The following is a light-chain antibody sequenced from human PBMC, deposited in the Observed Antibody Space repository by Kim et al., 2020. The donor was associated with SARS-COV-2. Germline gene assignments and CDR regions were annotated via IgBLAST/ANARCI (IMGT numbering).Light chain of an antibody. CDR1: QSVSSS. J-gene: IGKJ5*01. V-gene: IGKV3-20*01. CDR2: GAS. Sequence: EIVLTQSPGTLSLSPGERATLSCRASQSVSSSLAWYQQKPGQAPRLLIYGASNRATGVPDRFSGSGSGTDFTLTVSGLEPKDFAVYYCQQYGGSPITFGQGTRLEIK. CDR3: QQYGGSPIT.